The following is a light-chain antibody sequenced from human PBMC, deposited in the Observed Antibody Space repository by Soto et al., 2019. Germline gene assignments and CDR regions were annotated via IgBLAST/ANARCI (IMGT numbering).Light chain of an antibody. J-gene: IGKJ5*01. CDR3: QQYGSSPTMS. V-gene: IGKV3-20*01. CDR1: HSVTSSY. Sequence: EIVLTQSPGTLSLSPGQRATLSCRASHSVTSSYLAWYQQKPGQAPRLLIYGASSRATGIPDRFSGSGSGTDFTLTISRLEPEDFAVYYCQQYGSSPTMSFGQGTRL. CDR2: GAS.